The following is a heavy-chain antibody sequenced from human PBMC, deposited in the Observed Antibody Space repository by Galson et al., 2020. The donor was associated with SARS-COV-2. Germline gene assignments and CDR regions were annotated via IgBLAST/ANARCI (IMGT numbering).Heavy chain of an antibody. D-gene: IGHD5-12*01. CDR3: AKRGGGYSGYGLFDD. Sequence: GESLKISCATSGFTFSTYAMAWVRQAPGQGLEWVSGISGRGGSTSYTDSVKGRFTISRDNSKNTLYLQMNGLRAEDTAVYYCAKRGGGYSGYGLFDDWGQGTLVTVSS. J-gene: IGHJ4*02. CDR1: GFTFSTYA. V-gene: IGHV3-23*01. CDR2: ISGRGGST.